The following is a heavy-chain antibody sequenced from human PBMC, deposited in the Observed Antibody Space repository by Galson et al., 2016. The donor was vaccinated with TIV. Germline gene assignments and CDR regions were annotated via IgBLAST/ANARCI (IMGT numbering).Heavy chain of an antibody. CDR2: IWYDGSDK. V-gene: IGHV3-33*08. CDR3: ARVFADYYVDY. D-gene: IGHD3-10*02. Sequence: SLRLSCAASGFTFGSYGMHWVRQAPGKGLEWVAFIWYDGSDKNYGDSVKGRFTISRDNSKNTLYLQMNRLRAEDTAVCYCARVFADYYVDYWGQGTLVTVSS. J-gene: IGHJ4*02. CDR1: GFTFGSYG.